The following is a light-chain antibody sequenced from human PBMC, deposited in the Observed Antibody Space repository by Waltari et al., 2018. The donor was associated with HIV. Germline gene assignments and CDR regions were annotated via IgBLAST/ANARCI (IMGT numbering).Light chain of an antibody. Sequence: DIQMTQSPSSLSASVADRVTITCQASQDISTNLHWYQQKPGKAPQVLIYDAVNLETGVPSRFSGSGSGTKFIMTINSLQPEDIATYYCQQPASLTPLTFGGGTKVEI. CDR2: DAV. V-gene: IGKV1-33*01. J-gene: IGKJ4*01. CDR1: QDISTN. CDR3: QQPASLTPLT.